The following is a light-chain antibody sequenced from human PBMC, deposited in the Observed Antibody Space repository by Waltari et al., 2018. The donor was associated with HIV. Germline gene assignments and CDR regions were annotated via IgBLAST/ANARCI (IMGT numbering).Light chain of an antibody. CDR2: SNN. J-gene: IGLJ2*01. V-gene: IGLV1-44*01. Sequence: QSVLTQPPSASGTPGQRVTISCSGSNSNIGSNTINWYQQVQGTAPKLLVYSNNHRPSGVPDRFSGSKSGTSASLAISGLQSEDEADYYCAAWDDSLNGPVFGGGTKLTVL. CDR3: AAWDDSLNGPV. CDR1: NSNIGSNT.